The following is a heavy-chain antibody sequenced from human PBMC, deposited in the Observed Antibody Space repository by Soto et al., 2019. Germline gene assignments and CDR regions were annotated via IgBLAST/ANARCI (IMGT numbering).Heavy chain of an antibody. V-gene: IGHV3-23*01. J-gene: IGHJ5*02. CDR2: ISGSGGST. CDR3: AKAYCSSASCYRGGFDP. Sequence: PGGSLRLSCAASGFTFSSYAMSWVRQAPGKGLEWVSAISGSGGSTYYADSVKGRFTISRDNSKNTLHLQMNSLRAEDTAVYYWAKAYCSSASCYRGGFDPWGQGTLVTVSS. CDR1: GFTFSSYA. D-gene: IGHD2-2*01.